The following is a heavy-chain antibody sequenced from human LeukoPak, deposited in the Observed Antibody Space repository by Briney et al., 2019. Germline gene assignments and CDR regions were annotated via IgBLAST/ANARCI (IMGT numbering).Heavy chain of an antibody. J-gene: IGHJ4*02. CDR2: ISSTGTYI. Sequence: GGSLRLSCAASGFTFSTYSMNWVRQAPGKGLEWVSSISSTGTYIYYAHSVKGRFTISRGNAKNSLYLQMNSLRAEDTSVYYCARVRGYSGYDPTDYWGQGTLVTVSS. D-gene: IGHD5-12*01. CDR1: GFTFSTYS. V-gene: IGHV3-21*01. CDR3: ARVRGYSGYDPTDY.